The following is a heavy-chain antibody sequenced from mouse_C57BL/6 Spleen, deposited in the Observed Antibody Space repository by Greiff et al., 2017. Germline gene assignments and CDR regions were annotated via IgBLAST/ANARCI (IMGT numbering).Heavy chain of an antibody. CDR1: GFTFSSYG. J-gene: IGHJ4*01. D-gene: IGHD2-5*01. CDR2: ISSGGSYT. Sequence: EVKLQESGGDLVKPGGSLKLSCAASGFTFSSYGMSWVRQTPDKRLEWVATISSGGSYTYYPDSVKGRFTISRDNAKNTLYLRMSSLKSEDTAMYYCARQYSNWGAYAMDYWGQGTSVTVSS. V-gene: IGHV5-6*01. CDR3: ARQYSNWGAYAMDY.